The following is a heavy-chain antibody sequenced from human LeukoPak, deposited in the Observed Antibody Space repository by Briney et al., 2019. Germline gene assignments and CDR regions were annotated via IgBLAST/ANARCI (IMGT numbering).Heavy chain of an antibody. V-gene: IGHV4-39*01. CDR3: ERSGDY. Sequence: PSETLSLTCTVSGGSVSSTYYYWGWIRQPPGKGLGWGGSIYYSGSTHYHPSLKSRVTISADTSKNQFSLRLSSVTAADTAVYYCERSGDYWGQGTLVTVSS. D-gene: IGHD6-25*01. CDR1: GGSVSSTYYY. J-gene: IGHJ4*02. CDR2: IYYSGST.